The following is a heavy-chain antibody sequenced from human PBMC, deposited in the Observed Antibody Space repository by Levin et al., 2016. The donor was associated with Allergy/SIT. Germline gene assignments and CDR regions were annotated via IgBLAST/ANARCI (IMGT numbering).Heavy chain of an antibody. Sequence: PGKGLEWIGYIYYSGSTYYNPSLKSRVTISVDTSKNQFSLKLSSVTAADTAVYYCARSAFDILTGYPPRPNWYFDLWGRGTLVTVSS. CDR2: IYYSGST. CDR3: ARSAFDILTGYPPRPNWYFDL. D-gene: IGHD3-9*01. V-gene: IGHV4-31*02. J-gene: IGHJ2*01.